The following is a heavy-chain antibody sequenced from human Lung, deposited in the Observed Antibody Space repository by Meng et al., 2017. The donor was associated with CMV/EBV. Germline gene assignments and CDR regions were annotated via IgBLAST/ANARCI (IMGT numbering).Heavy chain of an antibody. D-gene: IGHD2-2*02. J-gene: IGHJ6*02. CDR1: GFTFSDYY. CDR3: ARDCATTSCYNPINTYYYFYGLDV. V-gene: IGHV3-11*01. CDR2: ISGSGTTT. Sequence: GESLKISCAVSGFTFSDYYMAWIRQAPGKGLEWVSYISGSGTTTYYADSVQGRLTISRDSAKNSLYLEMNSLRAEDTAVYYCARDCATTSCYNPINTYYYFYGLDVWXQGTTVTVSS.